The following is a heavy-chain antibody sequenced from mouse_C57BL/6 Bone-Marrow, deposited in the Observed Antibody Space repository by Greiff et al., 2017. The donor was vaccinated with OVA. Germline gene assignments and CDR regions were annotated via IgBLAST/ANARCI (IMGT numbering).Heavy chain of an antibody. V-gene: IGHV1-76*01. CDR2: IYPGSGNT. Sequence: QVQLQQSGAELVRPGASVKLSCKASGYTFTDYYINWVKQRPGQGLEWIARIYPGSGNTYYNEKLKGKATLSAEKSSSTAYMQLSSLTSEDSAVECCSRLLYCYALDYWGQGTTLTVSS. J-gene: IGHJ2*01. D-gene: IGHD1-1*01. CDR3: SRLLYCYALDY. CDR1: GYTFTDYY.